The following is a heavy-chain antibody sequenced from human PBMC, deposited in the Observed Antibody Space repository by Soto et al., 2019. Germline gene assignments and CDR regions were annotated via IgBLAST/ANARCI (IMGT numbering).Heavy chain of an antibody. Sequence: EVQLLESGGGVVQPGGSLRLSCVASGFNFKKFAMAWVRQAPGEGLEWVSGISCCGGSTSYADSVKGRFSTARDDSKNTLSLQMNGLRVEDTAQYFCAKADGEQLLIPHLDNWGQGTLVTVS. CDR2: ISCCGGST. CDR3: AKADGEQLLIPHLDN. CDR1: GFNFKKFA. V-gene: IGHV3-23*01. J-gene: IGHJ4*02. D-gene: IGHD6-19*01.